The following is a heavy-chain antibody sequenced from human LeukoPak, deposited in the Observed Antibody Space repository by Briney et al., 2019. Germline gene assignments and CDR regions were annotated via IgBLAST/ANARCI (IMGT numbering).Heavy chain of an antibody. Sequence: ASVKVSCKASGYTFTSYDISWVRQATGQGLEWMGWMNHNSGNTGYAQKFQGRVTMTRNTSISTDYMELSRLRSEDTAVYYCVRGLEGYDSSGYYLMDSDYWGQGTLVTVSS. J-gene: IGHJ4*02. CDR3: VRGLEGYDSSGYYLMDSDY. V-gene: IGHV1-8*01. CDR2: MNHNSGNT. D-gene: IGHD3-22*01. CDR1: GYTFTSYD.